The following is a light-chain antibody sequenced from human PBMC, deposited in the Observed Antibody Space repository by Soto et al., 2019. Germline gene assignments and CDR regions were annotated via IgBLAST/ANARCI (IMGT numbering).Light chain of an antibody. CDR2: GVS. V-gene: IGLV2-11*01. CDR1: SSDVGAYYY. CDR3: CSYGGSYNWV. J-gene: IGLJ3*02. Sequence: QSVLTQPRSVSGSPGQSVTISCTGSSSDVGAYYYVSWYQQHPGKAPKLMIYGVSERPSGVPDRFSGSKSGNTASLTISGLHTEDEADYYCCSYGGSYNWVFGGGTKLTVL.